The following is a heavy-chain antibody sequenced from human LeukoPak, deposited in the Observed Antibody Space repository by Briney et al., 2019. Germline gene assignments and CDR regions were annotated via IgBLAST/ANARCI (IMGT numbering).Heavy chain of an antibody. CDR2: VGRMYNREST. D-gene: IGHD2-2*01. V-gene: IGHV4-61*02. CDR3: ASSSWLRDANFDS. J-gene: IGHJ4*02. Sequence: PSETLPLTCTVSGGSIGSGTYYWNWIRQPAEKGLEWIGRVGRMYNRESTNYNPSLKSPVTISLDTSKNQFSLKLSSVTAADTAVYYCASSSWLRDANFDSWGQGTLVTVSS. CDR1: GGSIGSGTYY.